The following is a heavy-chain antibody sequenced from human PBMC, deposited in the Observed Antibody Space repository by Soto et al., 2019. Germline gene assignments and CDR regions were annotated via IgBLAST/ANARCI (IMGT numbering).Heavy chain of an antibody. V-gene: IGHV1-69*13. CDR1: GGTFGSYA. Sequence: SVEVSGKASGGTFGSYAISWVRQAPGEGLEWMGGFIPIFGTANYAQKFQGRVTITADESTSTAYMELSRLRSEDTAVYYCARADYRGHRYRPCCRSTSCFPVVNWFHPWGEVT. J-gene: IGHJ5*02. D-gene: IGHD2-2*01. CDR3: ARADYRGHRYRPCCRSTSCFPVVNWFHP. CDR2: FIPIFGTA.